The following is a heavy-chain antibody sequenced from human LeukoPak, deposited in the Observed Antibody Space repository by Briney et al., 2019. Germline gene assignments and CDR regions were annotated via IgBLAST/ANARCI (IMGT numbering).Heavy chain of an antibody. Sequence: ASVKVSCKASGYTFTRYYMHWVRQAPGQGLEWMGWISAYNGNTNYAQKLQGRVTMTTDTSTSTAYMELRSLRSDDTAVYYCARGNDYYDSSGFFDYWGQGTLVTVSS. J-gene: IGHJ4*02. D-gene: IGHD3-22*01. CDR3: ARGNDYYDSSGFFDY. CDR2: ISAYNGNT. V-gene: IGHV1-18*04. CDR1: GYTFTRYY.